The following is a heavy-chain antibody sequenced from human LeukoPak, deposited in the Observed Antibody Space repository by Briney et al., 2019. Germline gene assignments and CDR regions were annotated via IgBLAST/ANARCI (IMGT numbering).Heavy chain of an antibody. CDR3: AKGGYYERPWYFDY. CDR1: GFIFSSEA. J-gene: IGHJ4*02. Sequence: GGSLRLSCAASGFIFSSEAMSWVRQAPGKGLEWVAVISFDGTNKFYADSVKGRLTISRDNSKNALYLQMNSLRAEDTAVYYCAKGGYYERPWYFDYWGQGTLVTVSS. D-gene: IGHD3-22*01. CDR2: ISFDGTNK. V-gene: IGHV3-30*18.